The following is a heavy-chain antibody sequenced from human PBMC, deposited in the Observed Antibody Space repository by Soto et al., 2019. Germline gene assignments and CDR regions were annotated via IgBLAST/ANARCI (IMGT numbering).Heavy chain of an antibody. Sequence: QVHLVESGGGVVQPGRSMRLSGAASGFSFSTYGMHWVRQAPGKGLEWVSFISNDGSNKYYADSVKGRFTISRDNSKHTLYLQMNSLRAEDSAVYYCSKVFGNYGAFDYWGQGTLVTVSS. CDR2: ISNDGSNK. CDR1: GFSFSTYG. V-gene: IGHV3-30*18. CDR3: SKVFGNYGAFDY. D-gene: IGHD1-7*01. J-gene: IGHJ4*02.